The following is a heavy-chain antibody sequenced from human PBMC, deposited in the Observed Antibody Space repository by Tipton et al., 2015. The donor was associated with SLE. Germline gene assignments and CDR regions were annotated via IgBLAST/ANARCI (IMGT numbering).Heavy chain of an antibody. CDR1: GGSISSGSYY. D-gene: IGHD1-26*01. V-gene: IGHV4-61*02. CDR3: ARGEVAGPALGY. Sequence: TLSLTCTVAGGSISSGSYYWSWIRQPAGKGLEWIGRIYASGSTSYNPSLKSRVTISVDTSKNQFSLKLSSVTAADTAVYYCARGEVAGPALGYWGQGTLVTVSS. CDR2: IYASGST. J-gene: IGHJ4*02.